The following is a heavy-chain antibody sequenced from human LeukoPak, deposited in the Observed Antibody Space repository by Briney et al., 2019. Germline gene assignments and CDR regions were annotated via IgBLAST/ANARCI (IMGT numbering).Heavy chain of an antibody. CDR3: ARADFEYYDYVWGSYRTTGYFDY. CDR2: ISYDGSDK. V-gene: IGHV3-30*03. J-gene: IGHJ4*02. D-gene: IGHD3-16*02. Sequence: GGSLRLSCAASGFTFSSYGMHWVRQAPGKGLEWVAVISYDGSDKYYADSVKGRFTISRDNSKNTLYLQMNSLRAEDTAVYYCARADFEYYDYVWGSYRTTGYFDYWGQGTLVTVSS. CDR1: GFTFSSYG.